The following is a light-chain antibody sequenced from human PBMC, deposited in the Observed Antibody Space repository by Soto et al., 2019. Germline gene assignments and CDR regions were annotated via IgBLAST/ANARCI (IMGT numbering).Light chain of an antibody. CDR3: QHMAT. CDR1: QSIGSW. CDR2: DAS. Sequence: DIQMTQSPSTLSASVGDRVTITCRASQSIGSWLAWYQQKPGKAPKLLIYDASSLESGVPSRFSGSGSGTEFTLTISSLQPDDFATYYCQHMATFGGGTKVEIK. V-gene: IGKV1-5*01. J-gene: IGKJ4*01.